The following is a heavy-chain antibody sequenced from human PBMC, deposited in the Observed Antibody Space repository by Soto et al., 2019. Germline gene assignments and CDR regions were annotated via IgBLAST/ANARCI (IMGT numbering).Heavy chain of an antibody. D-gene: IGHD1-26*01. J-gene: IGHJ6*02. Sequence: QVQLVESGGGLVKPGGSLRLSCAASGFSFSDSYMSWVRQAPGKGLEWVAYISGSSGYTGYADSVKGRFTISRDNSNSALYVQMNSLTGEDTAVYYCARTRSAWSDFHYYSLDVWGQGTTVTVSS. CDR3: ARTRSAWSDFHYYSLDV. CDR2: ISGSSGYT. V-gene: IGHV3-11*06. CDR1: GFSFSDSY.